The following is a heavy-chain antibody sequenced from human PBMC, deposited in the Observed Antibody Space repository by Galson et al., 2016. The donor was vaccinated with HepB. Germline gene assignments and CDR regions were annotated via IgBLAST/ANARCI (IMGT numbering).Heavy chain of an antibody. CDR1: SGSITSDYW. Sequence: SETLSLTCVVSSGSITSDYWWTWVRQPPGKGLEWIGESYRSGITNFSPSLKSRVTISIDKSKDQFSLRLTSVTAADTAVYSCAKTGHTSGWGRAFEVWGQGTKVIVSS. CDR3: AKTGHTSGWGRAFEV. CDR2: SYRSGIT. J-gene: IGHJ3*01. D-gene: IGHD6-19*01. V-gene: IGHV4-4*02.